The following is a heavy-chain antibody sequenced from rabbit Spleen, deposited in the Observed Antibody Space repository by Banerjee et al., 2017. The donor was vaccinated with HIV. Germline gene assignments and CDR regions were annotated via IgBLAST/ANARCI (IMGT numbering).Heavy chain of an antibody. CDR3: ATDPRTTFGYATYPYALNL. Sequence: QEQLEESGGDLVKPEGSLTLTCTASGFSFSSSYWICWVRQAPGKGLEWVACIYAGSSGSTYYASWAKGRFTISKTSSTTVTLQMTSLTAADTATYFCATDPRTTFGYATYPYALNLWGPGTLVTVS. V-gene: IGHV1S45*01. J-gene: IGHJ4*01. CDR2: IYAGSSGST. CDR1: GFSFSSSYW. D-gene: IGHD6-1*01.